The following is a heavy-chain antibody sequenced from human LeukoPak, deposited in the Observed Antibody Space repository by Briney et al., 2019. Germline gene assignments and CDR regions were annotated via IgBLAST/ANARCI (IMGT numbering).Heavy chain of an antibody. CDR2: ISSSSSYI. J-gene: IGHJ6*02. V-gene: IGHV3-21*01. CDR3: ASRGSGGSSKFLYYYYYYGMDV. Sequence: PGGSLRLSCAASGSTFSSYSMNWVRQAPGKGLEWVSSISSSSSYIYYADSVKGRFTISRDNAKNSLYLQMNSLRAEDTAVYYCASRGSGGSSKFLYYYYYYGMDVWGQGTTVTVSS. D-gene: IGHD2-15*01. CDR1: GSTFSSYS.